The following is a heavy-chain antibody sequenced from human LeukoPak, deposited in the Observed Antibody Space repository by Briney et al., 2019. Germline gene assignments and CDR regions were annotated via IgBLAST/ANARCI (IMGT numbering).Heavy chain of an antibody. Sequence: GGSLRLSCAASGFTFSSYAMSWVRQAPGKGLEWVSAISGSGGSTYYADSVKGRFTISRDNSKNTLYLQMISLRAEDTAVYYCAKTRPRFLEWLLSPVDYWGQGTLVTVSS. CDR2: ISGSGGST. J-gene: IGHJ4*02. CDR3: AKTRPRFLEWLLSPVDY. D-gene: IGHD3-3*01. V-gene: IGHV3-23*01. CDR1: GFTFSSYA.